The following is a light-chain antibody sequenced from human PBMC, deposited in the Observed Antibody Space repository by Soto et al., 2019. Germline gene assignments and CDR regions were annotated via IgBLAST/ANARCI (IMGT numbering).Light chain of an antibody. Sequence: QSALTQPPSASGPPGQSVTVSCTGIGGDVRDSNYVSWYQQHPGKAPKLIIYEVNKRPSGVPDCFSGSKSGNTSSLPVSGLQAEDEVDYYCLAGNNNRVFGSGTKLTVL. J-gene: IGLJ1*01. CDR3: LAGNNNRV. CDR2: EVN. CDR1: GGDVRDSNY. V-gene: IGLV2-8*01.